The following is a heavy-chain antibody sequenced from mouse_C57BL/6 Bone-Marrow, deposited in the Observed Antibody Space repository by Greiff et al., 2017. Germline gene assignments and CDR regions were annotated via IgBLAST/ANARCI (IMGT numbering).Heavy chain of an antibody. V-gene: IGHV5-9*01. CDR1: GFTFSSYT. CDR3: ARQIYDGYYVDY. D-gene: IGHD2-3*01. CDR2: ISGGGGNT. J-gene: IGHJ2*01. Sequence: EVQLVESGGGLVKPGGSLKLSCAASGFTFSSYTMSWVRQTPEKRLEWVATISGGGGNTYYPDSVKGRFTISRDNAKNTLYLQMSSLRSEDTALYYCARQIYDGYYVDYWGQGTTLTVSS.